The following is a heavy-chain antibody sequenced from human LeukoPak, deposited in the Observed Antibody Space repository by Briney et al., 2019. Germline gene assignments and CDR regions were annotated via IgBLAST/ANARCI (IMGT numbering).Heavy chain of an antibody. V-gene: IGHV5-51*01. CDR2: IYPRDSDT. D-gene: IGHD5-12*01. J-gene: IGHJ4*02. CDR3: ARRQYSGYDFDF. CDR1: GYIFTNYW. Sequence: GESLKISCKASGYIFTNYWIGWVRQMPGKGLEWMGIIYPRDSDTRYSPSFQGQVTVSADKSISTAYMQWNTLEASDTAMYYCARRQYSGYDFDFWGQGTLVTVSS.